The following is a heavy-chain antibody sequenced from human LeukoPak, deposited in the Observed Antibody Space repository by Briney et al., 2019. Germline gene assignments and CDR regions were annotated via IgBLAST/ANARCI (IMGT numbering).Heavy chain of an antibody. CDR2: ISSSGSTI. V-gene: IGHV3-48*03. CDR1: GFTFSSYE. J-gene: IGHJ4*02. D-gene: IGHD3-10*01. Sequence: GGSLRLSCAASGFTFSSYEMNWVRQAPGKGLEWVSYISSSGSTIYYADSVKGRFTISRDNAKNSLYLQMNSLRAEDTAVYYCAVSCGALTWFYYFDYWGQGTLVTVSS. CDR3: AVSCGALTWFYYFDY.